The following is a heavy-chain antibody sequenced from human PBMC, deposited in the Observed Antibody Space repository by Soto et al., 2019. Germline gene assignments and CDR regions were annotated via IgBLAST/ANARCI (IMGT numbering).Heavy chain of an antibody. J-gene: IGHJ4*02. D-gene: IGHD3-10*01. V-gene: IGHV3-7*01. CDR1: GFTFSSYW. CDR3: ARAYGSGSISGY. CDR2: IKQDGSEK. Sequence: EVQLVESGGGLVQPGGSLRLSCAASGFTFSSYWRSWVRQAPGKGLEWVANIKQDGSEKYNVDFVKGRFTISRDNAKNSLYLQMNSLRVEDTAVYYCARAYGSGSISGYWGQGTLVTVSS.